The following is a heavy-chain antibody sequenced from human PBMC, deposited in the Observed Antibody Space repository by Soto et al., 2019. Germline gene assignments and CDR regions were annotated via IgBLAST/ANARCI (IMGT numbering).Heavy chain of an antibody. D-gene: IGHD4-4*01. CDR3: ARAVVGATTVTDYYYYGMDV. V-gene: IGHV3-13*01. CDR1: GFTFSSYD. CDR2: IGAAGDT. J-gene: IGHJ6*02. Sequence: PGGSLRLSCAASGFTFSSYDMHWVRQATGKGLEWVSAIGAAGDTYYPGSVKGRFTISRENAKNSLYLQMNSLRAEDTAVYYCARAVVGATTVTDYYYYGMDVWGQGTTVTVSS.